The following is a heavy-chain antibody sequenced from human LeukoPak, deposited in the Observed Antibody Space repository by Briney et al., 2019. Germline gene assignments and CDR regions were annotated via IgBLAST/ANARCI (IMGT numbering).Heavy chain of an antibody. D-gene: IGHD4-17*01. J-gene: IGHJ4*02. CDR3: AMTRATVTTGPDY. Sequence: GASLQISFQGSGCLFSGYWIGWVRQMPGKGLEWMGVISSGAFHTSYRPSLQAHLPISVHKSISTAYLQSNSLNAADTATYFCAMTRATVTTGPDYWGQGTLVTVSS. V-gene: IGHV5-51*01. CDR2: ISSGAFHT. CDR1: GCLFSGYW.